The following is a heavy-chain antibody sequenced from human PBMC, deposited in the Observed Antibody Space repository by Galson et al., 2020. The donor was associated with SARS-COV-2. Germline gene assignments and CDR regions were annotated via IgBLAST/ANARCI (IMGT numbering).Heavy chain of an antibody. J-gene: IGHJ4*02. Sequence: SVKVSCKASGGTFRSYAISWVRQAPGQGLEWMGGIIPIFGTANYAQKFQGRVTITADESTGTAYMELSSQRAEDTAVYYCARDGDGYLFDYWGQGTLVTVSS. CDR1: GGTFRSYA. D-gene: IGHD5-12*01. CDR3: ARDGDGYLFDY. CDR2: IIPIFGTA. V-gene: IGHV1-69*13.